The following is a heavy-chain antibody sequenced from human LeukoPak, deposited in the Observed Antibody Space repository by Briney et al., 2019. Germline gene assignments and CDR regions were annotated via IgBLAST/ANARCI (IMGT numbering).Heavy chain of an antibody. V-gene: IGHV1-2*02. CDR1: GYTFTGYY. J-gene: IGHJ4*02. CDR2: INPNSGGT. CDR3: ARDRVQGYSYGPFDY. Sequence: GASVKVSCKASGYTFTGYYMHWVRQAPGQGLEWMGWINPNSGGTNYAQKFQGRVTMTRDTSISTAYMELSRLRSDDTAVYYCARDRVQGYSYGPFDYWGQGTLVTVSS. D-gene: IGHD5-18*01.